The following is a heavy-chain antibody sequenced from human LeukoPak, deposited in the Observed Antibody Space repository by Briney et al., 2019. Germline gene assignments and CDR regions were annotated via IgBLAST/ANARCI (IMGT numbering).Heavy chain of an antibody. Sequence: PSETLSLTCTVSGGSISSYYWSWIRQPPGKGLEWLGYIYYSGSTNYNPSLKSRVTISVDTSKNQFSLKLSSVTAADTAVYYCARVEVRPMVRGVIDYWGQGTLVTVSS. J-gene: IGHJ4*02. CDR1: GGSISSYY. D-gene: IGHD3-10*01. CDR3: ARVEVRPMVRGVIDY. V-gene: IGHV4-59*01. CDR2: IYYSGST.